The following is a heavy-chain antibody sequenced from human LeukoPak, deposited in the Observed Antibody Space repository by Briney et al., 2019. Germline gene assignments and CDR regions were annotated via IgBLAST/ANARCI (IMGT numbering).Heavy chain of an antibody. D-gene: IGHD1-1*01. CDR1: GGSIGSYY. J-gene: IGHJ4*02. CDR3: ASGQDRENVDY. CDR2: IYTSGST. V-gene: IGHV4-4*07. Sequence: SETLSLTCTVPGGSIGSYYWSWIRQPAGKGLEWIGRIYTSGSTNYNPSLKSRVTMSVDTSKNQFSLKLSSVTAADTAVYYCASGQDRENVDYWGQGTLVTVSS.